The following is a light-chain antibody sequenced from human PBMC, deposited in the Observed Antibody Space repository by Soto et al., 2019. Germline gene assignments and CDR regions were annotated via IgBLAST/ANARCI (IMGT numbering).Light chain of an antibody. CDR1: RSNIGADYD. J-gene: IGLJ3*02. CDR2: GNF. CDR3: QSYDVRLNSWV. Sequence: QLVLTQPPSVSGAPGQGVTISCTGSRSNIGADYDVHWYQQFPGTAPKLVIYGNFNRPSGVPDRFSGSKSVSSAYLHITGLQAEDEADYYCQSYDVRLNSWVFGGGTKLTVL. V-gene: IGLV1-40*01.